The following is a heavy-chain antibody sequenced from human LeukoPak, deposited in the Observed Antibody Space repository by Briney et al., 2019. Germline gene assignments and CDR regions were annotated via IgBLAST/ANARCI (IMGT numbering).Heavy chain of an antibody. CDR2: ISGSGGST. D-gene: IGHD2-15*01. J-gene: IGHJ4*02. CDR3: AKDPQGVVAATRPFDY. Sequence: PGGSLRLSCAASGFTFSSYSMNWVRQAPGKGLEWVSAISGSGGSTYYADSVKGRFTISRDNSKSTLYLQMNSLRAEDTAVYYCAKDPQGVVAATRPFDYWGQGTLVTVSS. V-gene: IGHV3-23*01. CDR1: GFTFSSYS.